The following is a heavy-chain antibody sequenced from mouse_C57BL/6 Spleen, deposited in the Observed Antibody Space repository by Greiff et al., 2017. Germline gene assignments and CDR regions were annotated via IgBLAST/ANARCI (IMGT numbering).Heavy chain of an antibody. V-gene: IGHV1-47*01. CDR3: ARGKIEGLLFDY. Sequence: QVHVKQSGAELVKPGASVKMSCKASGYTFTTYPIEWMKQNHGKSLEWIGNFHPYNDDTKYNEKFKGKATLTVEKSSSTVYLELSRLTSDDSAVYYCARGKIEGLLFDYWGQGTTLTVSS. J-gene: IGHJ2*01. CDR2: FHPYNDDT. D-gene: IGHD2-3*01. CDR1: GYTFTTYP.